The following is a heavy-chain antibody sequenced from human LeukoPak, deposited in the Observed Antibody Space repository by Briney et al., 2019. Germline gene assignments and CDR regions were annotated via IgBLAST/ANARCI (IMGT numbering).Heavy chain of an antibody. D-gene: IGHD6-13*01. CDR1: GYTFTSYD. V-gene: IGHV1-8*01. CDR2: MNPNRGNT. CDR3: ARHIAAALDY. J-gene: IGHJ4*02. Sequence: ASVKVSCKASGYTFTSYDINWVRQATGQGLEWMGWMNPNRGNTGYAQKSQGRVTMTRNTSISTAYMELSSLRSEDTAVYYCARHIAAALDYWGQGTLVTVSS.